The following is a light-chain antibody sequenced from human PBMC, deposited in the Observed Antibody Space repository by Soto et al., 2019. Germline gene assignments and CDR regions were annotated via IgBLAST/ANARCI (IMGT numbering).Light chain of an antibody. Sequence: QSVLTQPPSVSGAPGQRVTISCTGSSSNIGAGYDVHWYQQLPGTAPKLLIYGXXNRPSGXXXXFSGSKSGASASLAITGLQAEDEXDYYCQSYDSSLSGSVFGGGTKLTVL. CDR3: QSYDSSLSGSV. V-gene: IGLV1-40*01. J-gene: IGLJ2*01. CDR2: GXX. CDR1: SSNIGAGYD.